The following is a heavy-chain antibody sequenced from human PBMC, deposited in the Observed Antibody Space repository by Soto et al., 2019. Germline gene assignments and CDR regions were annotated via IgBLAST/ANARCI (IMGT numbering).Heavy chain of an antibody. V-gene: IGHV1-69*02. CDR1: GGTFNSYV. D-gene: IGHD3-10*01. J-gene: IGHJ4*02. CDR3: IGASGRQAGD. Sequence: QVQLEQSAAEVTRPGSSVKVSCKASGGTFNSYVFSWVRQAPGQGLEWVGRIIPMVGMANYAQRFRGRVTITADKARTTVYLELSSLRNNDTAVYYGIGASGRQAGDWGQGTRVSVSS. CDR2: IIPMVGMA.